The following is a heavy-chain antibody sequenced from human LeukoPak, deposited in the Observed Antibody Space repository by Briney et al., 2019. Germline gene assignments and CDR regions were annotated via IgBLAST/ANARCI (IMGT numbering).Heavy chain of an antibody. CDR2: ISGSGGST. CDR1: GFTFSSYA. J-gene: IGHJ6*02. V-gene: IGHV3-23*01. Sequence: GGSLRLSCAASGFTFSSYAMSWVRQAPGKGLEWVSAISGSGGSTYYADSVKGRFTISRDNSKNTLYLQMNSLRAEDTAVYYCAKDLYDSSGYYRPPYGMDVWGQGTTVTVSS. D-gene: IGHD3-22*01. CDR3: AKDLYDSSGYYRPPYGMDV.